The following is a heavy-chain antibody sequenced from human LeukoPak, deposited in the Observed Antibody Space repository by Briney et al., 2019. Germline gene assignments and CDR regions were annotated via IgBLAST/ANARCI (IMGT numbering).Heavy chain of an antibody. Sequence: GGSLRLSCAASGFTFSSYGMHWVRQAPGKGLEWVAVIWYDGSNKYYADSVKGRFTISRDNSKNTLYLQMNSLRAEDTVVYYCARGVAAAAGPGYWGQGTLVTVSS. CDR2: IWYDGSNK. J-gene: IGHJ4*02. CDR1: GFTFSSYG. D-gene: IGHD6-13*01. CDR3: ARGVAAAAGPGY. V-gene: IGHV3-33*01.